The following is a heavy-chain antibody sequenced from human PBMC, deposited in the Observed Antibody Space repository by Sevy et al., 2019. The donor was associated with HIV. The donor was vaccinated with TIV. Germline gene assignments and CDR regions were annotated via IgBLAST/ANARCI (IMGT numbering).Heavy chain of an antibody. D-gene: IGHD3-10*01. CDR1: GFTFTSQA. V-gene: IGHV3-23*01. J-gene: IGHJ4*02. CDR2: ISSSGAST. Sequence: GGSLRLSCAASGFTFTSQAMSWVRQAPGKGLEWVSGISSSGASTYYAESAKGRFTISRDNSKSTLYLQMNSLRAEDTALFFCVKVAGSGTYYCGDFDYWGQGTLVTVSS. CDR3: VKVAGSGTYYCGDFDY.